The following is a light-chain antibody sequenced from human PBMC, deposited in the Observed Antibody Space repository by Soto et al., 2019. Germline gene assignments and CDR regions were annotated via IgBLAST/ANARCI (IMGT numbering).Light chain of an antibody. CDR1: QDVLTN. CDR3: QQYNNWPKM. J-gene: IGKJ1*01. CDR2: RAS. V-gene: IGKV3-15*01. Sequence: RVMTQSPGPLSFSPGEIGTLSSRASQDVLTNLAWYQQKPGQSPRLLIYRASTRATGVPARFSGSGSGTEFTLTISSLQSEDFAVYYCQQYNNWPKMFGQGTKV.